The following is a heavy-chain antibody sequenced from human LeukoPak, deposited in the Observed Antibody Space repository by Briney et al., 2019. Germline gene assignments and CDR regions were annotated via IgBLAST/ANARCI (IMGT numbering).Heavy chain of an antibody. CDR1: GLPIADFA. Sequence: GGSLRLSCVASGLPIADFAMHWVRQAPGKGLEWVSLISGDRVSTFYADSVKGRFSISRDNSKNSLYLEMTSLRTEDAAMYYCAKESGKFDYWGQGTVVGVSS. J-gene: IGHJ4*02. CDR3: AKESGKFDY. V-gene: IGHV3-43*02. CDR2: ISGDRVST.